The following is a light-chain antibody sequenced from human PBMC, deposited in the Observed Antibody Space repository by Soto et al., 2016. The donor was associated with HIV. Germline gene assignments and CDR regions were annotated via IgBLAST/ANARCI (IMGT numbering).Light chain of an antibody. Sequence: SYALTQPPSVSVSPGQTASITCSGSNLGNTYASWYQQKPGQSPVLVIYQDTKRSSGIPERFSGSNSGDTATLTISGTQAIDEADYYCQAWDSSTTLYVFGTGTEVTVL. CDR1: NLGNTY. CDR3: QAWDSSTTLYV. CDR2: QDT. J-gene: IGLJ1*01. V-gene: IGLV3-1*01.